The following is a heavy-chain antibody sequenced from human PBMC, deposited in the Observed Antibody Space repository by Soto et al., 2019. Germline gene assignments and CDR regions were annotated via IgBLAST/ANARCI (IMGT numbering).Heavy chain of an antibody. CDR2: IYYSGST. Sequence: SDTLSLTCTVSGGSISRGDYYRSWIRQPPGKGLEWIGYIYYSGSTNYNPSLKSRDTISVDTSKNQFSLKLSSVTAADTAVYYCARAVPEAYCGGDCYSGHYYYYGMDVWGQGTTVTVSS. V-gene: IGHV4-61*08. D-gene: IGHD2-21*02. CDR3: ARAVPEAYCGGDCYSGHYYYYGMDV. CDR1: GGSISRGDYY. J-gene: IGHJ6*02.